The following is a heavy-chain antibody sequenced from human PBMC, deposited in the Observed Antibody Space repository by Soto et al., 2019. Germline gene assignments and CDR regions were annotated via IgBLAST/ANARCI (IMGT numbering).Heavy chain of an antibody. V-gene: IGHV3-30*04. CDR1: RFTFSRYA. J-gene: IGHJ4*02. CDR3: AKDGYFDTYYVDH. CDR2: ITYDGRQK. Sequence: QVQLVESGGGVVQPGRSLRLSCAASRFTFSRYAMHWVRQAPGKGLEWVAVITYDGRQKHYVDSVKGRFTISRDESDNTLYLQMSSLRPEDTAVYYCAKDGYFDTYYVDHWGQGTLVTVSS. D-gene: IGHD3-22*01.